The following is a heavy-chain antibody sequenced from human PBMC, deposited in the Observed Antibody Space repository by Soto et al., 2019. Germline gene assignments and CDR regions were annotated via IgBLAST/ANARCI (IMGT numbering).Heavy chain of an antibody. CDR3: ARVGNNYYYGMDV. CDR1: GGTFSSYA. D-gene: IGHD7-27*01. V-gene: IGHV1-69*13. J-gene: IGHJ6*02. CDR2: IIPIFGTA. Sequence: SVKVSCKASGGTFSSYAISWVRQAPGQGLEWMEGIIPIFGTANYAQKFQGRVTITADESTSTAYMELSSLRSEDTAVYYCARVGNNYYYGMDVWGQGTTVTVSS.